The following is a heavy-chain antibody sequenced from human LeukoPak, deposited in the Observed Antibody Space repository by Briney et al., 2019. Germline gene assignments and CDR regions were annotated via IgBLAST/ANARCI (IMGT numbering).Heavy chain of an antibody. J-gene: IGHJ6*03. CDR2: ISGSGGST. V-gene: IGHV3-23*01. Sequence: PGGSLRLSCATSGFTFSSYAMSWVRQAPGKGLEWVSAISGSGGSTYYADSVKGRFTISRDNSKSTLYLQMNSLRAEDTAVYYCAKEFYSRNYYYYMDVWGKGTTVTVSS. D-gene: IGHD2-15*01. CDR3: AKEFYSRNYYYYMDV. CDR1: GFTFSSYA.